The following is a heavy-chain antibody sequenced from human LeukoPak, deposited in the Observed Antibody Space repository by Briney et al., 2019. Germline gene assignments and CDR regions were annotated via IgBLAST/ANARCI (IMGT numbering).Heavy chain of an antibody. CDR1: GGSISTSSYY. V-gene: IGHV4-39*01. CDR3: ARLTQSLNFDS. Sequence: SGTLSLTCTVSGGSISTSSYYWGWIRQPPGKGLEWIGHILHTGGTYHNPSLKSRVTISVDTSKSQFSLKMSSVTAADTAAYYCARLTQSLNFDSWGQGSLVTVSS. CDR2: ILHTGGT. J-gene: IGHJ4*02.